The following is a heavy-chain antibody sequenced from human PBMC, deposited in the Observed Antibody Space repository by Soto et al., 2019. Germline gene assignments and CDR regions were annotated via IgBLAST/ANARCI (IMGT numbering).Heavy chain of an antibody. CDR2: ISAYNGNT. Sequence: ASVKVSCKASGYTFTSYGISWVRQAPGQGLEWMGWISAYNGNTNYAQKLQGRVTMTTDTSTSTAYMELRSLRSDDTAVYYCARVGLSSSWYGARAFDIWGQGTMVTVSS. CDR3: ARVGLSSSWYGARAFDI. J-gene: IGHJ3*02. V-gene: IGHV1-18*01. D-gene: IGHD6-13*01. CDR1: GYTFTSYG.